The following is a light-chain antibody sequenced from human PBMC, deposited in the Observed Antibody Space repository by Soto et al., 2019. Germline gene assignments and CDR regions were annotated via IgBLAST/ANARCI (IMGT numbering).Light chain of an antibody. J-gene: IGLJ3*02. V-gene: IGLV3-21*04. Sequence: SSELTQAPSVSVAPGKTARITCGGNNIGSRGVHWYQQKPGQAPVLVMFYDSDRPSGIPERFSGSNSGNTATLTISRVEAGDEADYYCQVWDSSSDVVFGGGTKLTVL. CDR1: NIGSRG. CDR2: YDS. CDR3: QVWDSSSDVV.